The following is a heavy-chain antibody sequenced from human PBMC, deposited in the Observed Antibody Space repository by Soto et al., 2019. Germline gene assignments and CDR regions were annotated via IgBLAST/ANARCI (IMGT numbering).Heavy chain of an antibody. CDR3: AKDHLGYCSSTSCFIWDY. D-gene: IGHD2-2*01. J-gene: IGHJ4*02. Sequence: EVQLLESGGGLVQPGGSLRLSCAASGFTFSSYAMSWVRQAPGKGLEWVSAISGSGGSTYYADSVKGRFTISRDNSKNTLYLQMNSLRAEDTAVYYCAKDHLGYCSSTSCFIWDYWGQGTLVTVSS. CDR1: GFTFSSYA. CDR2: ISGSGGST. V-gene: IGHV3-23*01.